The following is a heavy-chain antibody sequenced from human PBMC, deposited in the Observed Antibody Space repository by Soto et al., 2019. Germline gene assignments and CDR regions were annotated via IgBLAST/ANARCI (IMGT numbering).Heavy chain of an antibody. CDR2: IYWDDDK. J-gene: IGHJ5*02. CDR1: GFSLSTSGVG. V-gene: IGHV2-5*02. D-gene: IGHD2-15*01. Sequence: QITLKESGPTLVKPTQTLTLTCTFSGFSLSTSGVGVGWIRQPPGKALEWLALIYWDDDKRYSPSLKSRLTTXKXTXXNQVVLTMTNMDPVDTATYYCAHRRGRGPAGWFDPWGQGTLVTVSS. CDR3: AHRRGRGPAGWFDP.